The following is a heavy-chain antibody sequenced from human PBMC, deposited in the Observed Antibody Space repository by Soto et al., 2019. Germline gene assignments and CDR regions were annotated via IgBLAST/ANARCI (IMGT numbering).Heavy chain of an antibody. CDR3: ARDQGDIVVVVAATVPGYFDY. Sequence: QVQLVESGGGVVPPGRSLRLSCAASGFTFSSYAMHWVRQAPGKGLEWVAVISYDGSNKYYADSVKGRFTISRDNSKNTLYLQMNSLRAEDTAVYYCARDQGDIVVVVAATVPGYFDYWGQGTLVTVSS. D-gene: IGHD2-15*01. CDR2: ISYDGSNK. CDR1: GFTFSSYA. V-gene: IGHV3-30-3*01. J-gene: IGHJ4*02.